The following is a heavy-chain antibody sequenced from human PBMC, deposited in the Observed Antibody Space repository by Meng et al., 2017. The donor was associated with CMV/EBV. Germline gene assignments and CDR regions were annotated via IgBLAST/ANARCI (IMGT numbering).Heavy chain of an antibody. J-gene: IGHJ5*02. V-gene: IGHV4-61*01. Sequence: VSGGSVSSGRYYWSWIRQPPGKGLEWIGYIYYSGSTNYNPSLKSRVTISVDTSKNQFSLKLSSVTAADTAVYYCARLYYDFWSGYDRWGQGTLVTVSS. D-gene: IGHD3-3*01. CDR3: ARLYYDFWSGYDR. CDR1: GGSVSSGRYY. CDR2: IYYSGST.